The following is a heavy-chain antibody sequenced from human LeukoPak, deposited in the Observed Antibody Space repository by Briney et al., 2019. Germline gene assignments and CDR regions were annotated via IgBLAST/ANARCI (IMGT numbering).Heavy chain of an antibody. CDR3: ARGVEPLAANTLAY. Sequence: GSLRLLLATPGVPRINKHMTLVRQAPGKGLEWVPVLYSDGNTKYADSVQGRFTISRDNSKNTLYLEMNSLSPDDTAVYYCARGVEPLAANTLAYWGQGTLVTVSS. J-gene: IGHJ4*02. CDR2: LYSDGNT. D-gene: IGHD1-14*01. CDR1: GVPRINKH. V-gene: IGHV3-53*01.